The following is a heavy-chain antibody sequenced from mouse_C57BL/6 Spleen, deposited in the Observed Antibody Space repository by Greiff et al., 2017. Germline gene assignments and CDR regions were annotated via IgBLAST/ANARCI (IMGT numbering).Heavy chain of an antibody. Sequence: QVQLQQSGAELVRPGASVTLSCKASGYTFTDYEMHWVKQTPVHGLEWIGAIDPETGGTAYNQKFKGKAILTADKSSSTAYMELRSLTSEDSAVYYCTRGGVPDAMDYWGQGTSVTVSS. CDR3: TRGGVPDAMDY. J-gene: IGHJ4*01. CDR2: IDPETGGT. V-gene: IGHV1-15*01. CDR1: GYTFTDYE.